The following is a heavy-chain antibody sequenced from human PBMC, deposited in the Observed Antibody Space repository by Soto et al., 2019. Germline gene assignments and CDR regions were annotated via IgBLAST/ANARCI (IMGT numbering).Heavy chain of an antibody. CDR2: ISYDGSNK. CDR1: GFTFSSYG. J-gene: IGHJ4*02. CDR3: AKDQRRPSPLYNSSAVDY. D-gene: IGHD6-19*01. V-gene: IGHV3-30*18. Sequence: SLSLSCAASGFTFSSYGMHWVRQAPGKGLEWVAVISYDGSNKYYADSVKGRFTISRDNSKNTLYLQMNSLRAEDTAVYYCAKDQRRPSPLYNSSAVDYWGQGNLVTVYS.